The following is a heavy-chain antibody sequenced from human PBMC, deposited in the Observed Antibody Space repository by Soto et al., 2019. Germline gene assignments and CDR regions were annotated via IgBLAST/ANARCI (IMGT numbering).Heavy chain of an antibody. D-gene: IGHD2-2*01. Sequence: ASVKVSCKASGYTFTGYYMHWVRQAPGQGLEWMGWINPNSGGTNYAQKFQGWVTMTRDTSISTAYIELSRLRSDDTAVYYCARDGGCSSTSCLYGMDVWGQGTTVTVSS. CDR1: GYTFTGYY. CDR2: INPNSGGT. J-gene: IGHJ6*02. CDR3: ARDGGCSSTSCLYGMDV. V-gene: IGHV1-2*04.